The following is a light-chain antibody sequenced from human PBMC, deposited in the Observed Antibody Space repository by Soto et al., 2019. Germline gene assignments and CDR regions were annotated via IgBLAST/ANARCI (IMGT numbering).Light chain of an antibody. CDR2: DAS. J-gene: IGKJ5*01. CDR1: QSVSTS. V-gene: IGKV3-11*01. Sequence: EIGMTQSPATLSLSPGERATLSCRASQSVSTSLAWYQQKPGQAPRLLIYDASNRATGIPARFSGSGSGTDLTLTISSLEPEDLADYYCQQRSNWPPTFGQGTRLESK. CDR3: QQRSNWPPT.